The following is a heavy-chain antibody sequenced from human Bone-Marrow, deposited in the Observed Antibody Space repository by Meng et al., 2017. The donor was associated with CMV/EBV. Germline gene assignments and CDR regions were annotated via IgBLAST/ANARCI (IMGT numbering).Heavy chain of an antibody. J-gene: IGHJ5*02. V-gene: IGHV4-34*01. Sequence: SETLSLTCAVYGGSFSGYYWSWIRQPPGKGLEWIGEINHSGSTNYNPSLKSRVTISVDKSKNQFSLKLSSVTATDPAVYYCARAVVVPAAIGLDPWGEGTLVTVSS. CDR2: INHSGST. CDR3: ARAVVVPAAIGLDP. D-gene: IGHD2-2*01. CDR1: GGSFSGYY.